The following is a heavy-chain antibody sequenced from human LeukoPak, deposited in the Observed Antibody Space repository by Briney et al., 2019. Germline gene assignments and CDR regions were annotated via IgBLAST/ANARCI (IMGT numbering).Heavy chain of an antibody. CDR3: AKDSGYDLIGWFDP. CDR2: ISGSGGST. Sequence: PGGSLRLSCAASGFTFSSYAMSWVRQAPGKGLEWVSAISGSGGSTYYADSVKGRFTISRDNSKNTLYLQTNSLRAEDTAAYYCAKDSGYDLIGWFDPWGQGTLVTVSS. J-gene: IGHJ5*02. CDR1: GFTFSSYA. D-gene: IGHD5-12*01. V-gene: IGHV3-23*01.